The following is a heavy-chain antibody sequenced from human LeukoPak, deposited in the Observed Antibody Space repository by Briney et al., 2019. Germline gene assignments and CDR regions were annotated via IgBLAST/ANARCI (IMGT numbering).Heavy chain of an antibody. V-gene: IGHV1-18*01. CDR1: GYTFTNYG. CDR2: INTYNGHT. Sequence: GASVKVSCKASGYTFTNYGISWVRQAPGQGLEWMGWINTYNGHTNYAQKLQGRVTMTTDTSTSTAYMELRSLRSDDTAVYYCARNSSGYYSDYWGQGTLVTVPP. D-gene: IGHD3-22*01. J-gene: IGHJ4*02. CDR3: ARNSSGYYSDY.